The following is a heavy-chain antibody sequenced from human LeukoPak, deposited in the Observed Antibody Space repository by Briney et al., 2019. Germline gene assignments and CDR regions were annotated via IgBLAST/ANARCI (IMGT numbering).Heavy chain of an antibody. CDR3: ARDRAGRRSSWVEFDL. D-gene: IGHD3-10*01. J-gene: IGHJ5*02. Sequence: GSLRLSCTVSGFTVTSTHMDWVRQAPGKGPEWVALIYDDGGTVYADSVKGRFTISRDNSKNMAYLQMNSLRPEDSAVYYCARDRAGRRSSWVEFDLWGQGTLVTVSS. CDR1: GFTVTSTH. CDR2: IYDDGGT. V-gene: IGHV3-53*05.